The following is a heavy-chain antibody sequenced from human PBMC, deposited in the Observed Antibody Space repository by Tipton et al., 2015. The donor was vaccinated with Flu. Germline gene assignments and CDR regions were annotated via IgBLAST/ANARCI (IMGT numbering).Heavy chain of an antibody. J-gene: IGHJ4*02. CDR2: GHFTGTT. D-gene: IGHD1-26*01. Sequence: TLSLTCTVSGGSVSSSGYFWGWVRQSPGKGLEYIGTGHFTGTTFYNPSLETRVSIFVDTSKNQFFLRVTSVTAADTALYYCARQGTRSLQWVFDYWGQGSLVTVSS. V-gene: IGHV4-39*01. CDR3: ARQGTRSLQWVFDY. CDR1: GGSVSSSGYF.